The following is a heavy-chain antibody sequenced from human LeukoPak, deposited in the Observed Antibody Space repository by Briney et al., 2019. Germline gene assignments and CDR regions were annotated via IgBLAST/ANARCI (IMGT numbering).Heavy chain of an antibody. V-gene: IGHV3-23*01. Sequence: PGGSLRLSCAASGFTFSSYAMSWVRQAPGKGLEWVSVISGSGGASSYADSVKGRFTISRDNSKNTLYLQMNSLRAEDTAVYYCASPPRGGGYYGWGQGTLVTVSS. CDR2: ISGSGGAS. D-gene: IGHD3-22*01. CDR1: GFTFSSYA. CDR3: ASPPRGGGYYG. J-gene: IGHJ4*02.